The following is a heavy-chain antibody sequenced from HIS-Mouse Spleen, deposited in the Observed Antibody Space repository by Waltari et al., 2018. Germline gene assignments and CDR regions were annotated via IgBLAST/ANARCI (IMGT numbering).Heavy chain of an antibody. Sequence: QVQLVESGGGVVQRGRSLRLSCAAYGFTSGSYGMHWVRQAPGKGLEWVAVISYDGSNKYYADSVKGRFTISRDNSKNTLYLQMNSLRAEDTAVYYCAKASSGWLDYWGQGTLVTVSS. V-gene: IGHV3-30*18. CDR3: AKASSGWLDY. D-gene: IGHD6-19*01. CDR2: ISYDGSNK. J-gene: IGHJ4*02. CDR1: GFTSGSYG.